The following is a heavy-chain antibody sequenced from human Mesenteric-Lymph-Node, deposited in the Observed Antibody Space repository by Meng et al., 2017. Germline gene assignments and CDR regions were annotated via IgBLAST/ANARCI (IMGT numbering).Heavy chain of an antibody. J-gene: IGHJ5*02. CDR2: TSHSGST. D-gene: IGHD6-13*01. V-gene: IGHV4-4*02. Sequence: QLLVSCPALVQPSETLSLTCSVCGGSISRSDWWSWVRQPPGKGLEWIGETSHSGSTNYSPSLKSRVTISVDKSKNQFSLKLSSVTAADTAVYYCARVAAAGNEWFDPWGQGTLVTVSS. CDR1: GGSISRSDW. CDR3: ARVAAAGNEWFDP.